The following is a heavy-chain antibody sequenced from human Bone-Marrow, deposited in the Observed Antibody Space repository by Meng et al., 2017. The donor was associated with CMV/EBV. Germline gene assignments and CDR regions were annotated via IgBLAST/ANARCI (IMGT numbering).Heavy chain of an antibody. D-gene: IGHD3-10*01. V-gene: IGHV3-48*03. CDR3: ARGDPVTDAFDI. J-gene: IGHJ3*02. CDR2: ISSSGSTI. Sequence: GESLKISCAASGFTFSRSWMSWVRQAPGKGLEWVSYISSSGSTIYYADSVKGRFTISRDNAKNSLYLQMNSLRAEDTAVYYCARGDPVTDAFDIWGQGTMVTVSS. CDR1: GFTFSRSW.